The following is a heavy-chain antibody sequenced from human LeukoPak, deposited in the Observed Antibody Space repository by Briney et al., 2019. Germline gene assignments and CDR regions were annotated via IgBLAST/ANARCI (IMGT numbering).Heavy chain of an antibody. CDR1: GYTFTSYG. CDR2: ISAYNGNT. D-gene: IGHD3-22*01. Sequence: GASVKVSCKASGYTFTSYGISWVRQAPGQGLEWMGWISAYNGNTNYAQKLQGRVTMTTDTSTSTAYMELRSLRSDDTAVYYCAREGAPTYYYDSSGYYYPFDYWGQGTLVNVSS. CDR3: AREGAPTYYYDSSGYYYPFDY. V-gene: IGHV1-18*01. J-gene: IGHJ4*02.